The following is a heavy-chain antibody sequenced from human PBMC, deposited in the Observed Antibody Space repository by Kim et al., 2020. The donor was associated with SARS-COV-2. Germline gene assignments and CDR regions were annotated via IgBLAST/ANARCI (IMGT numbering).Heavy chain of an antibody. Sequence: GGSLRLSCEASGFTFSTYVMHWVRQAPGKGLEWVSGFLSDGHVKHYADSVKGRFTIFRDNSKNTIYLQMDNLRTEDTAVYYCAREGGSSGHCGYFDYWGQGALVTVS. V-gene: IGHV3-30*04. J-gene: IGHJ4*02. D-gene: IGHD2-21*02. CDR3: AREGGSSGHCGYFDY. CDR1: GFTFSTYV. CDR2: FLSDGHVK.